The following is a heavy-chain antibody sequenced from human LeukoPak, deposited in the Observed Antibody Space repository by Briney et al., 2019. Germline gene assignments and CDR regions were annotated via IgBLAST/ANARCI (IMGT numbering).Heavy chain of an antibody. V-gene: IGHV4-59*12. CDR2: IYYSGST. D-gene: IGHD3-3*01. Sequence: SETLSLTCTVSGGSISSYYWSWIRQPPGKGLEWIGYIYYSGSTNYNPSLKSRVTISVDTSKNQFSLKLSSVTAADTAVYYCARGRPITIFGVVIGRGYFDYWGQGTLVTVSS. J-gene: IGHJ4*02. CDR1: GGSISSYY. CDR3: ARGRPITIFGVVIGRGYFDY.